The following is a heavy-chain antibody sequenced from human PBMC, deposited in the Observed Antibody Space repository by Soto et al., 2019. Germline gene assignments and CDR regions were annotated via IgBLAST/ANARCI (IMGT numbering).Heavy chain of an antibody. Sequence: EVQLLESGGDLVQPGGSLRLSCAASGFTFSNYAMSWVRQAPGKGLEWVSAISGSGGSTYYADSVKGRFTISRDNSKNTLYLQMNSLRAEDTAVYYCAKDGLDCSGGSCYSYYYYYGMDVWGQGTTVTVSS. V-gene: IGHV3-23*01. CDR2: ISGSGGST. CDR1: GFTFSNYA. CDR3: AKDGLDCSGGSCYSYYYYYGMDV. D-gene: IGHD2-15*01. J-gene: IGHJ6*02.